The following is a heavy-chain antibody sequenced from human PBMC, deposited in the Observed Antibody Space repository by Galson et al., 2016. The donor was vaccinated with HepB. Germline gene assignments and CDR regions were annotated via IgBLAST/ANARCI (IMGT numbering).Heavy chain of an antibody. J-gene: IGHJ4*02. V-gene: IGHV4-61*02. D-gene: IGHD6-19*01. CDR3: AGELALPGRALDY. CDR2: IYTSGST. CDR1: GGSISSGNYY. Sequence: TLSLTCTVSGGSISSGNYYWSWIRQPAGKGLEWIGRIYTSGSTDYNPSLKSRVTISVDTSKNQFSLKLSSVTAADTAVYYCAGELALPGRALDYWGQGTLVTVSS.